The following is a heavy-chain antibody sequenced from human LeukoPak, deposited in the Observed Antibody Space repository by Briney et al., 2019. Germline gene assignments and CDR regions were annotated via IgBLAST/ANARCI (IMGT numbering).Heavy chain of an antibody. CDR2: IKQDGSEK. V-gene: IGHV3-7*01. CDR1: GFTFSSYW. J-gene: IGHJ4*02. D-gene: IGHD1-26*01. CDR3: ARDRSPGWELLDY. Sequence: GGSLRLSCAASGFTFSSYWMSWVRQAPGKGLEWVANIKQDGSEKYYVDSVKGRFTISRDNAKNSPYLQMNSLRAEDTAVYYCARDRSPGWELLDYWGQGTLVTVSS.